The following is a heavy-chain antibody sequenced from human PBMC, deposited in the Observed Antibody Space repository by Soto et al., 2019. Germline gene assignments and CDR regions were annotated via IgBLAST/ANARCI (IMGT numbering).Heavy chain of an antibody. D-gene: IGHD5-12*01. J-gene: IGHJ4*02. CDR1: GGSISSYY. CDR2: IYYSGST. V-gene: IGHV4-59*08. Sequence: SETLSLTCTVSGGSISSYYWSWIRQPPGKGLEWIGYIYYSGSTNYNPSLKSRVTISVDTSKNHFPLKLTSVTAADTAVYYCARHLSESGFDSNYWSQGTLVTVSS. CDR3: ARHLSESGFDSNY.